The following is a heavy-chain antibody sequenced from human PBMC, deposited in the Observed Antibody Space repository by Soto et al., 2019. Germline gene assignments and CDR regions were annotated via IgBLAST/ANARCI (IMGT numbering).Heavy chain of an antibody. V-gene: IGHV1-46*01. J-gene: IGHJ6*02. D-gene: IGHD3-16*01. CDR3: ASSPYGCNGGDYYYGMDV. CDR1: GYTFTSYY. CDR2: ISPSGGST. Sequence: DSVKVSCKASGYTFTSYYMHWVRQAPGQGLEWMGIISPSGGSTNYAQKFQGRVTMTRDTSTSTVYMELSSLRSEDTAFYYCASSPYGCNGGDYYYGMDVWGQGTTVSGSS.